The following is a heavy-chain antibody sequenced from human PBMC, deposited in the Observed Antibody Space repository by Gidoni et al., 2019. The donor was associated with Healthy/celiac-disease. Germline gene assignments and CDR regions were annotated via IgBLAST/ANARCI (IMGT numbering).Heavy chain of an antibody. V-gene: IGHV4-34*01. Sequence: QVQLQQWGAGLLKPSETLSLTCAVYGGSFSGYYWSWIRQPPGKGLEWIGAINHSGSTNYNPSLKSRVTISVDTSKNQFSLKLSSVTAADTAVYYCARAIAARHGPYYFDYWGQGTLVTVSS. CDR3: ARAIAARHGPYYFDY. D-gene: IGHD6-6*01. J-gene: IGHJ4*02. CDR1: GGSFSGYY. CDR2: INHSGST.